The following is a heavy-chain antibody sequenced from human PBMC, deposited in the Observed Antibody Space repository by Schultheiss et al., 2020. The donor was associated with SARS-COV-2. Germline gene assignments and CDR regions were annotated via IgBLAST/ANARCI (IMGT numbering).Heavy chain of an antibody. J-gene: IGHJ4*02. D-gene: IGHD5-18*01. CDR2: IRYDGSNI. CDR3: ARDRYGPFDY. V-gene: IGHV3-30*02. CDR1: GLSFSNYG. Sequence: GGSLRLSCAASGLSFSNYGMHWVRQAPGKGLEWVAFIRYDGSNIHYADSVKGRFTISRDNSRNTLYLQMNSLRTEDTAVYYCARDRYGPFDYWGQGTLVTVSS.